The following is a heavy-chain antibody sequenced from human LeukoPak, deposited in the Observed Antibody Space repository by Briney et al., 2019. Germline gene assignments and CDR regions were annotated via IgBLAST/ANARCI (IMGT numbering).Heavy chain of an antibody. CDR1: GFTFSSYG. V-gene: IGHV3-33*01. J-gene: IGHJ3*02. Sequence: PGGSLRLSCAASGFTFSSYGMHWVRQAPGKGLEWVAVIWYDGSNKYYADSVKGRFTISRDNSKNTLYLQMNSLRAEDTAVYYCARDYSNYDAFDIWGQGTMVTVSS. CDR2: IWYDGSNK. D-gene: IGHD4-11*01. CDR3: ARDYSNYDAFDI.